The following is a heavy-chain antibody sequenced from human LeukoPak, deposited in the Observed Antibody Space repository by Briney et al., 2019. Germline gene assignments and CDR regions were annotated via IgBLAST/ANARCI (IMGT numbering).Heavy chain of an antibody. Sequence: PGGSLRLSCAASGFTFSDYYMSWIRQAPGKGLEWVSYISSGSSSTNYADSVKGRFNISRDNAKNSLYLQMNSLRAEDTAVYYCARESRATGYNLFDDWGQGTLVTVSS. CDR3: ARESRATGYNLFDD. CDR2: ISSGSSST. J-gene: IGHJ4*02. V-gene: IGHV3-11*06. CDR1: GFTFSDYY. D-gene: IGHD1-26*01.